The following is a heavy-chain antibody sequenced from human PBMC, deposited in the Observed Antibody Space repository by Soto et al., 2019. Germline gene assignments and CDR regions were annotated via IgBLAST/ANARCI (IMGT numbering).Heavy chain of an antibody. V-gene: IGHV4-4*02. CDR1: GGSISSSNW. D-gene: IGHD6-19*01. J-gene: IGHJ4*02. CDR2: IYHSGST. Sequence: QVQLQESGPGLVKPSGTLSLTCAVSGGSISSSNWWSWVRQPPAKGLELIGEIYHSGSTNYNPSLKSRVTISVDTSKNQFSLKLSSVTAADTAVYYCARVAGTGTRCDYWGQGTLVTVSS. CDR3: ARVAGTGTRCDY.